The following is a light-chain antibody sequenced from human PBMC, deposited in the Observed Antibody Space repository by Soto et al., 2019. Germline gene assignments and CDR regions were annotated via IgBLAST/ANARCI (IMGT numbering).Light chain of an antibody. J-gene: IGKJ2*01. Sequence: EIVLTQSPGTLSLSPGERATLFCWASQTVSSSYLAWYQQKPGQAPRLLIYGASSRATGIPDRFSGSGSGTDFTLTISRLEPEDFATYYCQQSYRTPHTFGQGTKLETK. CDR2: GAS. V-gene: IGKV3-20*01. CDR1: QTVSSSY. CDR3: QQSYRTPHT.